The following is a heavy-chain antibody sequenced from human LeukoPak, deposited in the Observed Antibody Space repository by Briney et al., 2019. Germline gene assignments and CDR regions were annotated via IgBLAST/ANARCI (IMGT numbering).Heavy chain of an antibody. D-gene: IGHD4-23*01. CDR3: ARVRSVGGNPHAFNI. V-gene: IGHV3-23*01. J-gene: IGHJ3*02. CDR1: RFTFNNYA. CDR2: ISGSGGRT. Sequence: GGSLRLSCAASRFTFNNYAMSWVRQAPGKGLEWVSAISGSGGRTYYADSVKGRFTISRDNAKNSLYLQMNSLRVEDTALYYCARVRSVGGNPHAFNIWGQGTMVTVSS.